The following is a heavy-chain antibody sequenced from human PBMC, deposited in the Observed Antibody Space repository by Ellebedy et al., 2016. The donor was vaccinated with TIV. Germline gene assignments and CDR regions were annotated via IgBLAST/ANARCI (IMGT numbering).Heavy chain of an antibody. D-gene: IGHD3-10*01. Sequence: SGPTLVXPTQTLTLTCTFSGFSLSTSGMCVSWIRQPPGKALEWLALIDWDDDKYYSTSLKTRLTISKDTSKNQVVLTMTNMDPVDTATYYCARMVRGVIPYNWFDPWGQGTLVTVSS. CDR2: IDWDDDK. V-gene: IGHV2-70*01. J-gene: IGHJ5*02. CDR3: ARMVRGVIPYNWFDP. CDR1: GFSLSTSGMC.